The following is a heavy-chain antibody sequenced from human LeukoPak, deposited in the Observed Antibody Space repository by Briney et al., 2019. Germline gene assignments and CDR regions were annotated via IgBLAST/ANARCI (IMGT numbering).Heavy chain of an antibody. J-gene: IGHJ4*02. V-gene: IGHV4-34*01. CDR2: INHSGST. CDR1: GGSFSGYY. D-gene: IGHD6-13*01. Sequence: SETLSLTCAVYGGSFSGYYWSWIRQPPGMGLEWIGEINHSGSTNYNPSLKSRVTISVDTSKNQFSLKLSSVTAADTAVYYCARVGMRYSSSWYDYWGQGTLVTVSS. CDR3: ARVGMRYSSSWYDY.